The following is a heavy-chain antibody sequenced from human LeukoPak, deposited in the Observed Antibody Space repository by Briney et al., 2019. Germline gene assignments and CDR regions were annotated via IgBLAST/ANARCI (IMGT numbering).Heavy chain of an antibody. CDR1: GGSFSGYY. CDR3: ARGRRWLQSLGLFDY. D-gene: IGHD5-24*01. J-gene: IGHJ4*02. CDR2: INHSGST. V-gene: IGHV4-34*01. Sequence: SETLSLTRAVYGGSFSGYYWSWIRQPPGKGLEWIGEINHSGSTNYNPSLKSRVTISVDTSKNQFSLKLSSVTAADTAVYYCARGRRWLQSLGLFDYWGQGTLVTVSS.